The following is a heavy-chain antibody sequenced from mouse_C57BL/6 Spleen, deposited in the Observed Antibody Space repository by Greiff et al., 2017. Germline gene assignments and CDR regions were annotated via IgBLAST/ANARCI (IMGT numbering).Heavy chain of an antibody. CDR1: GYTFTSYW. Sequence: QVQLQQPGAELVKPGASVKLSCKASGYTFTSYWLHWVKQRPGRGLEWIGRIDPNSGGTKYNEKFKSQATLTVDKHSSTAYMQLSSLTSADSAVYYCARRSSNYGGGYAMDYWGQGTSVTVSS. D-gene: IGHD2-5*01. CDR2: IDPNSGGT. V-gene: IGHV1-72*01. CDR3: ARRSSNYGGGYAMDY. J-gene: IGHJ4*01.